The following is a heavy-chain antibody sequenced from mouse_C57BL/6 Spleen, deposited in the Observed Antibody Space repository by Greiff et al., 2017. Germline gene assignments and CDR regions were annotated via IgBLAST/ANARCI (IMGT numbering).Heavy chain of an antibody. CDR3: ASDGFAY. CDR1: GYTFTSYG. CDR2: IYPRSGNT. Sequence: QVQLQQSGAELARPGASVTLSCKASGYTFTSYGISWVKQRTGQGLEWIGEIYPRSGNTYYNEKFKGKATLTADKSSSTAYMELRSLTSEDSAVYFCASDGFAYWGQGTLVTVSA. V-gene: IGHV1-81*01. J-gene: IGHJ3*01.